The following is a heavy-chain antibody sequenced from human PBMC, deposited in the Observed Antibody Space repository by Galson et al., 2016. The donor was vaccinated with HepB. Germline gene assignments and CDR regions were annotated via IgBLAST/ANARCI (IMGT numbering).Heavy chain of an antibody. J-gene: IGHJ2*01. CDR1: GFTFINYP. D-gene: IGHD6-19*01. CDR3: ARAGAEASPAEWYFDL. Sequence: SLRLSCAASGFTFINYPMFWVRQAPGKGLEWVAVISYDGTLKYYADSVKGRSTISRDNSKNTLFLQMNSLRAEDTAVYYCARAGAEASPAEWYFDLWGRGTLVTVSS. CDR2: ISYDGTLK. V-gene: IGHV3-30-3*01.